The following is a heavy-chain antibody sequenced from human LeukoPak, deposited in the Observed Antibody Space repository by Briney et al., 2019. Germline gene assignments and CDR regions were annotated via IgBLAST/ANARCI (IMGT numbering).Heavy chain of an antibody. CDR3: AKDQMRGSGSKGAFDI. D-gene: IGHD3-10*01. Sequence: GRSLRLSCAASGFTFDDYAMHWVRQAPGKGLEWVSGISWNSGSIGYADSVKGRFTISRDNAKNSLYLQMNSLRAEDTALYYCAKDQMRGSGSKGAFDIWGQGTMVTVS. V-gene: IGHV3-9*01. CDR2: ISWNSGSI. CDR1: GFTFDDYA. J-gene: IGHJ3*02.